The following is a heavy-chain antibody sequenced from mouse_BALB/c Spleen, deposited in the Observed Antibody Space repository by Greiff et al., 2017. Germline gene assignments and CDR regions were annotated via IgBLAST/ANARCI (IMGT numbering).Heavy chain of an antibody. Sequence: VQLKESGPELVKPGASVKMSCKASGYTFTSYVMHWVKQKPGQGLEWIGYINPYNDGTKYNEKFKGKATLTSDKSSSTAYMELSSLTSEDSAVYYCARGATMITTPWFAYWGQGTLVTVSA. CDR3: ARGATMITTPWFAY. D-gene: IGHD2-4*01. CDR1: GYTFTSYV. J-gene: IGHJ3*01. CDR2: INPYNDGT. V-gene: IGHV1-14*01.